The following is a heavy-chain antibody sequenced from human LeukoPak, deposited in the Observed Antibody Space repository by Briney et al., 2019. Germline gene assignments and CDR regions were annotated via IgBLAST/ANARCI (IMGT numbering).Heavy chain of an antibody. J-gene: IGHJ5*02. CDR1: GGSISSYY. CDR2: ISYSGST. D-gene: IGHD5-24*01. V-gene: IGHV4-59*01. CDR3: ARARDGYNYWFEP. Sequence: SETLSLTCTVSGGSISSYYWSWIRQPPGKGLEWIGYISYSGSTNYNPSLKSRATISVDTSENHVSLSLSSVIAADTAVYYCARARDGYNYWFEPWGQGTLVTVSS.